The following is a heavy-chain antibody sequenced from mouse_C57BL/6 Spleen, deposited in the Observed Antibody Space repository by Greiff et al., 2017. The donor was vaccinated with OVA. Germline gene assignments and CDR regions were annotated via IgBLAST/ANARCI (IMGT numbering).Heavy chain of an antibody. Sequence: QVQLQQPGAELVMPGASVKLSCKASGYTFTSYWMHWVKQRPGQGLEWIGEIDPSDSYTNYNQKFKGKSTLTVDKSSSTAYMQLSSLTSEDSAVYYCAREKRGYEDAMDYWGQGTSVTVSS. D-gene: IGHD2-2*01. CDR2: IDPSDSYT. CDR1: GYTFTSYW. CDR3: AREKRGYEDAMDY. J-gene: IGHJ4*01. V-gene: IGHV1-69*01.